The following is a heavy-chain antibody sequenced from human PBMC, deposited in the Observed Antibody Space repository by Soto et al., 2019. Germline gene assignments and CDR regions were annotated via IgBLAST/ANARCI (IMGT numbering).Heavy chain of an antibody. CDR3: ASGAIAAAGTSRAFDI. CDR1: GGSFSGYY. J-gene: IGHJ3*02. Sequence: PSETLSLTCAVYGGSFSGYYWSWIRQPPGKGLEWIGEINHSGSTNYNPSLKSRVTISVGTSKNQFSLKLSSVTAADTAVYYCASGAIAAAGTSRAFDIWGQGTMVTVSS. CDR2: INHSGST. D-gene: IGHD6-13*01. V-gene: IGHV4-34*01.